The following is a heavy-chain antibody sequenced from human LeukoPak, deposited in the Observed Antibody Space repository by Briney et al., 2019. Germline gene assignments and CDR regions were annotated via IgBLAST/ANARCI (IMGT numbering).Heavy chain of an antibody. CDR1: GFNFSTYT. D-gene: IGHD2-21*01. CDR2: ISDSSSYI. J-gene: IGHJ4*02. Sequence: PGGSLRLSCAASGFNFSTYTMNWVRQAPGKGLEWVSSISDSSSYIFYADLVKGHFTISRDDAKNSLYLQMTSMRAEATGEYYCARVVYCGGDNFKFHFYFWGQVTLVTVSS. CDR3: ARVVYCGGDNFKFHFYF. V-gene: IGHV3-21*01.